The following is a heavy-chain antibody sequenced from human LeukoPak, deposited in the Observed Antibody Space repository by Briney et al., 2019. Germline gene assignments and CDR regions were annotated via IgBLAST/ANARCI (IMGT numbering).Heavy chain of an antibody. J-gene: IGHJ4*01. CDR1: GFTFISYG. Sequence: GGSLRLSCAASGFTFISYGMQWVRQAPGKGLVWVSRINTDGSDISYADSVKGRFTISRDNAKNTLYLQMNSLRGEDTAVCYCARELPREVTLDYWGQGTLVTVSS. CDR2: INTDGSDI. V-gene: IGHV3-74*01. D-gene: IGHD2-21*02. CDR3: ARELPREVTLDY.